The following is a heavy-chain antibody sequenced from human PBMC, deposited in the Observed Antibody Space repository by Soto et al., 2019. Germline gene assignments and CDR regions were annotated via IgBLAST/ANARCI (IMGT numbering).Heavy chain of an antibody. CDR1: GFTVSSNY. CDR2: IYSGGST. V-gene: IGHV3-53*04. D-gene: IGHD3-10*01. J-gene: IGHJ6*02. CDR3: ARGIDYYGSGSHHPYMDV. Sequence: PGGSLRLSCAASGFTVSSNYMSWVRQAPGKGLEWVSVIYSGGSTYYADSVKGRFTISRHNSKNTLYLQMNSLRAEDTAVYYCARGIDYYGSGSHHPYMDVWGQGTTVTVSS.